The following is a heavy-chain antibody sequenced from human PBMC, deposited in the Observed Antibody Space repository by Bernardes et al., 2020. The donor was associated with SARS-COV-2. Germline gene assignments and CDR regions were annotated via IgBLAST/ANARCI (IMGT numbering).Heavy chain of an antibody. Sequence: GGSLRLSCAASGFTFSDYYMSWIRQAPGKGLEWVSYISSSSSYTNYADSVKGRFTISRDNAKNSLYLQMNSLRAEDTAVYYCARDLSEYSSSWFGWNDSPSYYYYVMDVWGQGTTVTVSS. CDR1: GFTFSDYY. V-gene: IGHV3-11*06. CDR2: ISSSSSYT. CDR3: ARDLSEYSSSWFGWNDSPSYYYYVMDV. J-gene: IGHJ6*02. D-gene: IGHD6-13*01.